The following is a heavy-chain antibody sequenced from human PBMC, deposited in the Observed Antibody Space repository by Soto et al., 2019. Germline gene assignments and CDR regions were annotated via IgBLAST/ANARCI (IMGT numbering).Heavy chain of an antibody. Sequence: SETLSLTCTVSGGSITSGGYYWSWIRQHPGKGLEWIGYIYYSGFTYYNPSLKSRVTISVDTSKNQFSLKLSSVTAADTAVYYCARSMHYSDGSNYSPFECWGQGTLVTVSS. V-gene: IGHV4-31*03. D-gene: IGHD3-22*01. CDR2: IYYSGFT. CDR3: ARSMHYSDGSNYSPFEC. CDR1: GGSITSGGYY. J-gene: IGHJ4*02.